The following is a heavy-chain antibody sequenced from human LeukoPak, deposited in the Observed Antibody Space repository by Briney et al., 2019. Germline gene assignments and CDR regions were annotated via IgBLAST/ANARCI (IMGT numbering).Heavy chain of an antibody. J-gene: IGHJ3*02. Sequence: PGGSLRLSCAPSGFTFSSYSMNWVRQAPGKGREWVSSISSSSSYIYYADSVKGRFTISRDNARNSLYLQMNSLRAEDTAVYYCARPANYGGNWFAFDIWGQGTMVTVSS. CDR1: GFTFSSYS. V-gene: IGHV3-21*01. D-gene: IGHD4-23*01. CDR3: ARPANYGGNWFAFDI. CDR2: ISSSSSYI.